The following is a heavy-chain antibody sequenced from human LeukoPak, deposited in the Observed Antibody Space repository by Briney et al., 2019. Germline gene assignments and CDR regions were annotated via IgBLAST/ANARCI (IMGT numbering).Heavy chain of an antibody. D-gene: IGHD6-19*01. V-gene: IGHV3-48*01. CDR3: AKDRAIAVAGTGYFDY. Sequence: GGSLRLSCAASGFTFSIYSMNWVRQAPGKWLEWISYISSSSDLIYYADSVKGRFTISRDNSKNTLYLQMNSLRAEDTAVYFCAKDRAIAVAGTGYFDYWGQGTLVTVSS. CDR2: ISSSSDLI. CDR1: GFTFSIYS. J-gene: IGHJ4*02.